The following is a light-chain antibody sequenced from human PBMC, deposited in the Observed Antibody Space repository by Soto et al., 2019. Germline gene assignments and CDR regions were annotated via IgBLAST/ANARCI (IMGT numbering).Light chain of an antibody. CDR2: KAS. Sequence: DIQMTQSPSTLSASVGDRVTITCRASQTIRGDLAWYQQKPGKAPKLLIYKASTLESGVPSRFSGSGSGTEFTLTISSLQPDDFATYYCQHYDAYSTWTFGQGTKVDIK. J-gene: IGKJ1*01. V-gene: IGKV1-5*03. CDR3: QHYDAYSTWT. CDR1: QTIRGD.